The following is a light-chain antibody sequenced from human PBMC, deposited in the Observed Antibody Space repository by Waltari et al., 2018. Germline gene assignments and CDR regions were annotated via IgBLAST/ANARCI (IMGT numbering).Light chain of an antibody. CDR1: QTISTW. V-gene: IGKV1-5*03. J-gene: IGKJ2*01. Sequence: DIQMIQSPSTLSASVGDRVTIPCRASQTISTWLAWYQLKPGKAPQLLIYKASNLQSGVPSRFSGSGSGTEFTLTISSLQPDDFATYYCQQYQSSSMYTFGQGTKLDIK. CDR2: KAS. CDR3: QQYQSSSMYT.